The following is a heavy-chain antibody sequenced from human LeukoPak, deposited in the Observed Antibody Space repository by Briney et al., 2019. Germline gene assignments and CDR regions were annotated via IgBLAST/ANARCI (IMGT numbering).Heavy chain of an antibody. CDR1: GFTFSSYA. J-gene: IGHJ4*02. V-gene: IGHV3-23*01. CDR2: ISGSGGST. CDR3: AKWAVGDSSGYYYGY. Sequence: GGSLRLSCAASGFTFSSYAMSWVRQAPGKGLEWVSAISGSGGSTYYADSVKGRFTISRDNSKNTLYLRMNSLRAEDTAVYYCAKWAVGDSSGYYYGYWGQGTLVTVSS. D-gene: IGHD3-22*01.